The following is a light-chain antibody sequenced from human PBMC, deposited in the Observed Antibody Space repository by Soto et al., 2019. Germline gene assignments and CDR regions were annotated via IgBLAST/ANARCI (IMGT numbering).Light chain of an antibody. CDR1: QSVSSY. CDR2: DAS. CDR3: QQRSNWWT. J-gene: IGKJ1*01. Sequence: EIVLTQSPATLSLSPGERATLSCRASQSVSSYLAWYQQKPGQAPRLLIYDASNRATGIPARFSGSGSGTDFTLTISSLEPEDFAVYYCQQRSNWWTFGQGTKVPIK. V-gene: IGKV3-11*01.